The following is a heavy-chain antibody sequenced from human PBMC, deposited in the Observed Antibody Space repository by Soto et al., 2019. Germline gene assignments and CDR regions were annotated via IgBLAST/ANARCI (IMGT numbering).Heavy chain of an antibody. Sequence: SETLSLTCSVSGYSVTSSGYYWAWIRQPPGKGLEWIGSMFYSGLTYYNPSLKSRVTLSVDTSKNQFSVRLNSVTAADTAVYYCAPLSVSLSGPYGIHVWGQGTTVTVSS. D-gene: IGHD2-15*01. CDR3: APLSVSLSGPYGIHV. CDR2: MFYSGLT. J-gene: IGHJ6*02. CDR1: GYSVTSSGYY. V-gene: IGHV4-39*01.